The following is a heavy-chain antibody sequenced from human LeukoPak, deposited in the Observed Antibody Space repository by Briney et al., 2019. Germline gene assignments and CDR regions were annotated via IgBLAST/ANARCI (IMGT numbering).Heavy chain of an antibody. V-gene: IGHV3-33*03. CDR1: GFTFSSYG. CDR3: ASSSSSWSRPPRVPFDY. CDR2: IWFDGKNK. D-gene: IGHD6-13*01. Sequence: PGRSLRLSCAASGFTFSSYGMHWVRQAPGRGLEWVAVIWFDGKNKYYADSVKGRFTISRDNAKNSLYLQMNSLRVEDTAVYYCASSSSSWSRPPRVPFDYWGQGTLVTVSS. J-gene: IGHJ4*02.